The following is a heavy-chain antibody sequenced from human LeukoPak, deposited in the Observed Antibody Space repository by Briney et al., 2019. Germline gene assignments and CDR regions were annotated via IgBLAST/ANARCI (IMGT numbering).Heavy chain of an antibody. CDR1: GGTFSSYA. Sequence: ASVTVSCKASGGTFSSYAISWVRQAPGQGLEWMGGIIPIFGTANYAQKFQGRVTITADKSTSTAYMELSSLRSEDTAVYYCARDGLGGWFDYWGQGTLVTVSS. V-gene: IGHV1-69*06. J-gene: IGHJ4*02. D-gene: IGHD6-19*01. CDR3: ARDGLGGWFDY. CDR2: IIPIFGTA.